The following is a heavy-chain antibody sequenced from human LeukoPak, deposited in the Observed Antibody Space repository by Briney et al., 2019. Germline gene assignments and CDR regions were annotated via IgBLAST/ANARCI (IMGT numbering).Heavy chain of an antibody. D-gene: IGHD5-12*01. CDR3: ARGSGYPSPSPPDF. V-gene: IGHV4-59*01. J-gene: IGHJ4*02. Sequence: PSETLSLTCTVSGDSISSYYWSWIRQSPGKGLEWIGYIYYSGSTNYNPSLKSRVTISVDTSKNQFSLTLTSVTAADTAVYYCARGSGYPSPSPPDFWGQGTLVTVSS. CDR2: IYYSGST. CDR1: GDSISSYY.